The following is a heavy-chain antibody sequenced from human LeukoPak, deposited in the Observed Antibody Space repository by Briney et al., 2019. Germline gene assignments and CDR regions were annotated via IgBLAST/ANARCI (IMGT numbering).Heavy chain of an antibody. CDR2: INPNSEGT. J-gene: IGHJ3*02. D-gene: IGHD7-27*01. Sequence: ASVKVSCKASGYTFTGNYMHWVRQAPGQGLEWMGWINPNSEGTNYAQKFQGRVTMTRDTSISTAYMELSSLKSDDTAAYYCARATWGEDAFDIWGQGTMVTVSS. V-gene: IGHV1-2*02. CDR3: ARATWGEDAFDI. CDR1: GYTFTGNY.